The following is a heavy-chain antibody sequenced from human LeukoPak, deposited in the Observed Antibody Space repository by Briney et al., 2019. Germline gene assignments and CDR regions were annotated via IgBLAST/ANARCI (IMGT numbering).Heavy chain of an antibody. V-gene: IGHV5-51*01. D-gene: IGHD2-2*02. CDR1: GYSFTSYW. Sequence: GESLKISCKGSGYSFTSYWIGWVRQMPGKGLEWMGIIYPCDSDTRYSPSFRGQVTISADKSISTAYLHWSSLKASDTAMYYCARHVVVPAAIGPRYDAFDIWGQGTMVTVSS. CDR2: IYPCDSDT. J-gene: IGHJ3*02. CDR3: ARHVVVPAAIGPRYDAFDI.